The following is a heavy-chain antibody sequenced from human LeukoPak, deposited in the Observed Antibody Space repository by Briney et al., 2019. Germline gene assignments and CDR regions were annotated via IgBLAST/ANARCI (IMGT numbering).Heavy chain of an antibody. V-gene: IGHV3-21*01. Sequence: AGGSLRLSCAASGFTFSSYSMKWVRQAPGKGLEWVSSISSSSSYIYYADSVKGRFTISRDNAKNSLYLQMNSLRAEDTAVYYCAMGRDGYNYVNYWGREPWSPSPQ. J-gene: IGHJ4*02. CDR1: GFTFSSYS. CDR3: AMGRDGYNYVNY. CDR2: ISSSSSYI. D-gene: IGHD5-24*01.